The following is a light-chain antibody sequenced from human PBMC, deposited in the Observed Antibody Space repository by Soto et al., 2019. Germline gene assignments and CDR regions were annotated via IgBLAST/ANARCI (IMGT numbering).Light chain of an antibody. CDR3: QQYGGTPWT. J-gene: IGKJ1*01. CDR2: KAS. V-gene: IGKV1-5*03. CDR1: QSISSW. Sequence: DIQMTQSPSTLSASVGDRVTITCRASQSISSWLAWYQQKPGKAPKLLIYKASSLESGVPSRFSGSGSGTEFTLTISSLQPDDFATYYCQQYGGTPWTFGQGTKVDI.